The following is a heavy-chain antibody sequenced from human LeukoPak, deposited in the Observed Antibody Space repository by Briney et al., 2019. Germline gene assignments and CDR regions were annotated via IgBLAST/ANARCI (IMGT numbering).Heavy chain of an antibody. Sequence: KSSETLSLTCAVYGGSFSGYFWSWVSQPPGKGLDWIGEINHSGNTNYNPSLKSRATISVDTSKSQFSLKLSSVTAADTAVYYCGRRYDDLGSPLNDWGRGTLVTVSS. D-gene: IGHD3-10*01. CDR2: INHSGNT. CDR3: GRRYDDLGSPLND. CDR1: GGSFSGYF. V-gene: IGHV4-34*01. J-gene: IGHJ4*02.